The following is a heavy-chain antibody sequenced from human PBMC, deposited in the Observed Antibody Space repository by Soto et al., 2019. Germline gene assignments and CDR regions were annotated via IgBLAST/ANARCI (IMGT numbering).Heavy chain of an antibody. CDR2: ISAYNGNT. J-gene: IGHJ4*02. CDR1: GYTFTSYG. V-gene: IGHV1-18*01. Sequence: ASVKVSCKASGYTFTSYGISWVRQAPGQGHEWMGWISAYNGNTNYAQKLQGRVTMTTDTSTSTAYMELRSLRSDDTAVYYCARERYCISTSCYARTPDYWGQGTLVTVSS. CDR3: ARERYCISTSCYARTPDY. D-gene: IGHD2-2*01.